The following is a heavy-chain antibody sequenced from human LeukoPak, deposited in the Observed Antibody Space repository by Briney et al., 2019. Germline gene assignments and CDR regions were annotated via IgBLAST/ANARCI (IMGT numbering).Heavy chain of an antibody. V-gene: IGHV3-11*01. D-gene: IGHD3-22*01. CDR3: ARDYYDSSGYYLRHYYYYMDV. J-gene: IGHJ6*03. Sequence: PGGSLRLSCAASGFTFSDYYMSWIRQAPGKGLEWVSYISSSGSTIYYADSVKGRFTISRDNAKNSLYLQMNSLRAEDTAVYYCARDYYDSSGYYLRHYYYYMDVWGKGTTVTISS. CDR1: GFTFSDYY. CDR2: ISSSGSTI.